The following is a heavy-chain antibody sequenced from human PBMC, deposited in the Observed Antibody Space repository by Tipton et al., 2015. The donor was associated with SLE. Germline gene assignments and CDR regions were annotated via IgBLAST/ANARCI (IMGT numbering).Heavy chain of an antibody. V-gene: IGHV4-38-2*01. D-gene: IGHD3-3*01. Sequence: TLSLTCAVSGYSISSGYYWGWIRQPPGKGLEWIGSIYHHGRTYYNPSLKSRVNISVDTSKNQFSLKLSSVTAADTAVYYCARVLRFLEWSPFDYWGQGTLVTVSS. J-gene: IGHJ4*02. CDR3: ARVLRFLEWSPFDY. CDR2: IYHHGRT. CDR1: GYSISSGYY.